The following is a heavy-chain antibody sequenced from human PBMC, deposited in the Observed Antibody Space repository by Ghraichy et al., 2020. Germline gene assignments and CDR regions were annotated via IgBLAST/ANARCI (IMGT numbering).Heavy chain of an antibody. Sequence: GGSLRLSCAASGFTFSSYAMSWVRQAPGKGLEWVSAISGSGGSTYYADSVKGRFTISRDNSKNTLYLQMNSLRAEDTAVYYCAKDRARALRLGELSPFDYWGQGTLVTVSS. D-gene: IGHD3-16*02. V-gene: IGHV3-23*01. CDR3: AKDRARALRLGELSPFDY. CDR2: ISGSGGST. CDR1: GFTFSSYA. J-gene: IGHJ4*02.